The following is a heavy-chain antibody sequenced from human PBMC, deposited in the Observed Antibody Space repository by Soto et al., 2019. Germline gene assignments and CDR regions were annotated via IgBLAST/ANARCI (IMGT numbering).Heavy chain of an antibody. CDR3: SRAGVVVVAATYDP. D-gene: IGHD2-15*01. Sequence: GGSLRLSCAASGFTFSSYCMHWVRQAPGKGLEWVAVISYDGSNKYYADSVKGRFTISRDNSKNTLYLQMNSLKTEDTAVYYCSRAGVVVVAATYDPWGQGTLVTVSS. CDR1: GFTFSSYC. J-gene: IGHJ5*02. V-gene: IGHV3-30*03. CDR2: ISYDGSNK.